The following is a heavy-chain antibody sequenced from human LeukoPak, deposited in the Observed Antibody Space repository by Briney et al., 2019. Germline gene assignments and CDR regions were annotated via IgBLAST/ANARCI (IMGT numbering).Heavy chain of an antibody. CDR2: VYYSGSP. CDR3: ARYHGSSSWYWYFDY. V-gene: IGHV4-59*01. CDR1: GGSISSYY. J-gene: IGHJ4*02. Sequence: SETLSLTCTVSGGSISSYYWTWIRQPPGKGLEWIGCVYYSGSPNYNPSPKSRVTISVDTSKNQFSLKLSSVTAADTAVYYCARYHGSSSWYWYFDYWGQGTLVTVSS. D-gene: IGHD6-13*01.